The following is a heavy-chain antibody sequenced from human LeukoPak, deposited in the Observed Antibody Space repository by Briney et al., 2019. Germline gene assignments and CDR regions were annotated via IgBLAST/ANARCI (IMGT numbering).Heavy chain of an antibody. Sequence: VKGRFTISRDNAKNSLYLQMNSLRAEDTAVYYCASHSHAYSSGWYFSFWGQGTLVTVSS. J-gene: IGHJ4*02. D-gene: IGHD6-19*01. V-gene: IGHV3-48*03. CDR3: ASHSHAYSSGWYFSF.